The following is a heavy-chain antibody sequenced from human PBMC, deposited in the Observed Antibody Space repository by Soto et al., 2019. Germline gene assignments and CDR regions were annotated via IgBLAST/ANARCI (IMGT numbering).Heavy chain of an antibody. CDR1: GGSISSGDYY. Sequence: KTSETLSLTCTVSGGSISSGDYYWSWIRQPPGKGLEWIGYIYYSGSTYYNPSLKSRVTISVDTSKNQFSLKLSSVTAADTAVYYCAREGRYHYYDSSGYGEPGAHFDYWGQGTLVTVSS. CDR2: IYYSGST. V-gene: IGHV4-30-4*01. D-gene: IGHD3-22*01. J-gene: IGHJ4*02. CDR3: AREGRYHYYDSSGYGEPGAHFDY.